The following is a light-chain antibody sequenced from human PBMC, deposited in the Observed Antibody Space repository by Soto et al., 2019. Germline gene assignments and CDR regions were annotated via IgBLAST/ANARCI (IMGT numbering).Light chain of an antibody. CDR1: QTVRNNF. V-gene: IGKV3-20*01. CDR2: DAS. CDR3: QQCSTSPLT. Sequence: EIVLTHSAGTLSLSPGERATLSCRASQTVRNNFLAWYQQKPGQAPRLLIHDASSRATGIPDRFSGSGSATDFTLTIARLEPEDFAVYYCQQCSTSPLTFGGGTKVDIK. J-gene: IGKJ4*01.